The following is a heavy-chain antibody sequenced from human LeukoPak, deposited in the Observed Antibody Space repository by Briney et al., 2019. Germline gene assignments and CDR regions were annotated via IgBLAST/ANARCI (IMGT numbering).Heavy chain of an antibody. CDR3: ARVVQDWYFDL. CDR1: GGSISSYY. D-gene: IGHD1-1*01. Sequence: PSETLSLTCTVSGGSISSYYWSWIRQPPGKGLEWIGYIYYSGSTYYNPSLKSRVTISVDTSKNQFSLKLSSVTAADTAVYYCARVVQDWYFDLWGRGTLVTVSS. CDR2: IYYSGST. J-gene: IGHJ2*01. V-gene: IGHV4-59*08.